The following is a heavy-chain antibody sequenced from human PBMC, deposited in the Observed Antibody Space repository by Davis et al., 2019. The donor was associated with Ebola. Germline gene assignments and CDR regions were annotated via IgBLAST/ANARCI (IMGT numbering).Heavy chain of an antibody. CDR3: ARVNTIFGVVLSAFDI. CDR2: IYYSGST. CDR1: GGSISSYY. V-gene: IGHV4-59*12. J-gene: IGHJ3*02. Sequence: SETLSLTCTVSGGSISSYYWSWIRQPPGKGLEWIGYIYYSGSTNYNPSLKSRVTISVDTSKNQFSLKLSSVTAADTAVYYCARVNTIFGVVLSAFDIWGQGTMVTVSS. D-gene: IGHD3-3*01.